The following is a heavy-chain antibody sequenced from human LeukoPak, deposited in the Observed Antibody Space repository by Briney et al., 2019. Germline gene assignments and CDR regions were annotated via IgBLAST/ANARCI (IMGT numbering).Heavy chain of an antibody. J-gene: IGHJ6*02. D-gene: IGHD6-19*01. V-gene: IGHV3-30*04. CDR2: ISYDGSDK. Sequence: GGSLRLSCAASGFTFSSYAIHWVRQAPGKGLEWVAVISYDGSDKYYADSVKGRFTISRDNSKNTVYLQMNSLRAEDTAVYYCAKDPVAGGYYYGMDVWGQGTTVTVSS. CDR3: AKDPVAGGYYYGMDV. CDR1: GFTFSSYA.